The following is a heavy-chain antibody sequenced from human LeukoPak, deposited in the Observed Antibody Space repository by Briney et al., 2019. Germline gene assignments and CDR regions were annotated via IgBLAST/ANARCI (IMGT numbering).Heavy chain of an antibody. CDR1: GVSISNYY. Sequence: PSETLSLTCTVSGVSISNYYWNWVRQSPGKGLEWIGYIHFSGSTNYNPSLKSRVTISTDTSKNQFSLNPRSVTAADAAVYYCTSGYQTFDPWGQGTLVTVSS. V-gene: IGHV4-59*01. CDR3: TSGYQTFDP. CDR2: IHFSGST. D-gene: IGHD5-18*01. J-gene: IGHJ5*02.